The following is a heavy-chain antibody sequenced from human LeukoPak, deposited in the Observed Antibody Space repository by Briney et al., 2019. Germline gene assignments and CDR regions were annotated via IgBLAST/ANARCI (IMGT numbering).Heavy chain of an antibody. J-gene: IGHJ5*02. V-gene: IGHV3-21*01. Sequence: KSGGSLRLSCAASGFTFSSYSMNWVRQAPGKGLEWVSSISSSSSYIYYADSVKGRFTISRDNAKNSLYLQMNSLRAEDTAVYYCARDRSTVTTYNWFDPWGQGTLVTVSS. CDR1: GFTFSSYS. CDR2: ISSSSSYI. D-gene: IGHD4-17*01. CDR3: ARDRSTVTTYNWFDP.